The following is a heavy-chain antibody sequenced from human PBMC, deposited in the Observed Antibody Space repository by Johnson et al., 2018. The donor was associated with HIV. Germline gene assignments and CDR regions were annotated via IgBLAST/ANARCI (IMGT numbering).Heavy chain of an antibody. D-gene: IGHD2-15*01. CDR3: ARYRRVSREGYCSGGSCYPYIAYIDAFDI. CDR1: GLTVSTNY. CDR2: VYSDGNT. Sequence: MQLVESGGGMVQPGGSLRLSCAASGLTVSTNYMSWVRQAPGRGLAWVSVVYSDGNTYYADSVKGRFTISSDNSQHTLYLQMNSLRAEDTAGHYCARYRRVSREGYCSGGSCYPYIAYIDAFDIWGQGTMVTVSS. J-gene: IGHJ3*02. V-gene: IGHV3-66*01.